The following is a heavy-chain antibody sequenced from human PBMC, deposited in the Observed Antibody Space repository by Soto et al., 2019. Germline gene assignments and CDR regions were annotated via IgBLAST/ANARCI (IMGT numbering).Heavy chain of an antibody. D-gene: IGHD5-18*01. V-gene: IGHV4-59*12. J-gene: IGHJ4*02. CDR3: ARDGYSYGAIFDY. CDR1: GGSISSYY. Sequence: SETLSLTCTVSGGSISSYYLSWIRQPPGKGLEWIGYIYYSGSTYYNPSLKSRVTISVDTSKNQFSLKLSSVTAADTAVYYCARDGYSYGAIFDYWGQGTLVTVSS. CDR2: IYYSGST.